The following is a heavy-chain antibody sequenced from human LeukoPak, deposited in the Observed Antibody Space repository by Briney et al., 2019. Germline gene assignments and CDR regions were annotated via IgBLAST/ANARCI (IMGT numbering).Heavy chain of an antibody. CDR2: IIPIFGTA. D-gene: IGHD1-1*01. V-gene: IGHV1-69*05. CDR1: GGTFSSYA. J-gene: IGHJ5*02. Sequence: SVKVSCKASGGTFSSYAISWVRQAPGQGLEWMGRIIPIFGTANYAQKFQGRVTITTDESTSTAYMELSSLRSEDTAVYYCARSSTRWNEGPPFAPWGQGTLVTFSS. CDR3: ARSSTRWNEGPPFAP.